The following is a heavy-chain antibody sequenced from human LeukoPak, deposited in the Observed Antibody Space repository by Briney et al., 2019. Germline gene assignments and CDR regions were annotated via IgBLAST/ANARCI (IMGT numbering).Heavy chain of an antibody. CDR2: IYYSGST. Sequence: SETLSLTCTVSGGSFSNDYWSWIRQPPGKGLEWIGSIYYSGSTYYGSTYYNPSLKSRVTISVDTSKNQFSLKLSSVNAADTAVYYCARVPSGYEEFFYYYYGMDVWGQGTTVTVSS. CDR3: ARVPSGYEEFFYYYYGMDV. D-gene: IGHD5-12*01. CDR1: GGSFSNDY. J-gene: IGHJ6*02. V-gene: IGHV4-59*12.